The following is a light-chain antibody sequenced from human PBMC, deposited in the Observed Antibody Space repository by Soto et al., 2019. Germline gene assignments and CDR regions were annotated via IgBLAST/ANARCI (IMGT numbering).Light chain of an antibody. Sequence: EIVLTQSPGTLSLSPGERATLSCRASQSVSSTYLAWYQQKPGQAPRLLIYGASSRATGTPDRFSGSGSGTDFTLTISRREPEDFAVYYCQQYGASPIYTFGQGTKLEIK. CDR2: GAS. CDR1: QSVSSTY. CDR3: QQYGASPIYT. J-gene: IGKJ2*01. V-gene: IGKV3-20*01.